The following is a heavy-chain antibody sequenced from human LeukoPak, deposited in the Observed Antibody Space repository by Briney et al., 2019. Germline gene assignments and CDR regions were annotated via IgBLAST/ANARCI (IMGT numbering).Heavy chain of an antibody. CDR3: ARVRYYYDGIGNYPYYFDL. D-gene: IGHD3-22*01. Sequence: PSETLSLTCTVSGGSISTYYWSWIRQPAGKGLEWIGRIYSSGSTNYNPSLQSRMTMSVDTSKNQFSLRLTSVTAADTAVYYCARVRYYYDGIGNYPYYFDLWGQGTLVTVSS. J-gene: IGHJ4*02. CDR1: GGSISTYY. V-gene: IGHV4-4*07. CDR2: IYSSGST.